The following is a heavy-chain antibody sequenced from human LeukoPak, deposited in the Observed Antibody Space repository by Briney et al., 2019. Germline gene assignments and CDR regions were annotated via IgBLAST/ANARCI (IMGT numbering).Heavy chain of an antibody. CDR1: GGSISSYY. CDR2: IYYSGST. V-gene: IGHV4-59*01. D-gene: IGHD4-17*01. J-gene: IGHJ6*02. CDR3: ASRYGDPSYYYGMDV. Sequence: SETLSLTCTVSGGSISSYYWSWIRQPPGKGLEWIGYIYYSGSTNYNPSLKSRVTISVDTSKNQFSLKLSSVTAADTAVYYCASRYGDPSYYYGMDVWGQGTTVTVSS.